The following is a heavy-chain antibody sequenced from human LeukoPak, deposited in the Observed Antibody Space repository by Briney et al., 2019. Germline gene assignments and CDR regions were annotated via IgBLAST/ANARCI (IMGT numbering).Heavy chain of an antibody. CDR1: GFMFSRYG. J-gene: IGHJ6*02. CDR2: ISNSGGST. Sequence: GGSLRLSCVASGFMFSRYGMHWARQAPGKGLEYVSAISNSGGSTYYANSVKGRFTISRDNSKNTLYLQMGSLRGEDMAVYYCARGLITGAAGTYYYYGMDVWGQGTTVTVSS. V-gene: IGHV3-64*01. D-gene: IGHD6-13*01. CDR3: ARGLITGAAGTYYYYGMDV.